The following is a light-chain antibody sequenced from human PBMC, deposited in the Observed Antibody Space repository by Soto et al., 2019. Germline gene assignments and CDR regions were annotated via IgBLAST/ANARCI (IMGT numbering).Light chain of an antibody. V-gene: IGKV1-5*01. J-gene: IGKJ1*01. CDR2: DAS. CDR3: QQYNSYSPT. CDR1: QSISSW. Sequence: DIQMTQSPSSLSASVGDSVTISCRASQSISSWLAWYQQKPGKAPKLLIYDASSLESGVPSRFRGSGSGTEFTLTISSLQPDDFETYYCQQYNSYSPTFGQGTKVDIK.